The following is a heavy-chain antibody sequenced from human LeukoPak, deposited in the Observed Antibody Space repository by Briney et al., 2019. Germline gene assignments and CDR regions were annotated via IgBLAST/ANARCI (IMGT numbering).Heavy chain of an antibody. V-gene: IGHV3-23*01. CDR3: ATDGRGYSGYGDFEY. J-gene: IGHJ4*02. Sequence: GGSLRLSCAASGFTFSSYAMTWVRQAPGKGLEWVSLISGSGGSTYYADSVKGRFTISRDNSKNTLCLQMNSLRAEDTAVYYCATDGRGYSGYGDFEYWGQGTLVTVPS. CDR2: ISGSGGST. CDR1: GFTFSSYA. D-gene: IGHD5-12*01.